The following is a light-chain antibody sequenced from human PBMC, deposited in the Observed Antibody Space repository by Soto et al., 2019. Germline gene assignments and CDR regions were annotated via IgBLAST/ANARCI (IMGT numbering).Light chain of an antibody. CDR2: GAS. Sequence: EIVMTQSPATLSVSPGERVTLSCRTSQSVSSNLAWYQQKPGQAPRLLIYGASTRATGIPARFSGSGSGTEFTLTISSLQSEDFAVYYCQQYNNLPPLYTFGQGTKLEIK. J-gene: IGKJ2*01. CDR3: QQYNNLPPLYT. V-gene: IGKV3-15*01. CDR1: QSVSSN.